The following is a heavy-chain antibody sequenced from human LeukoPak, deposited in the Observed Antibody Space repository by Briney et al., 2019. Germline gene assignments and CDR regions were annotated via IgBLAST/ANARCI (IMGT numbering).Heavy chain of an antibody. CDR3: ARAYSYGSHYFDS. Sequence: SVKVSCKASGGTFSSYAISWVRQAPGQGLEWMGRLIPILGIANYAQKFQGRVTITPDKSTSTAYMELSSLRSEDTAVYFCARAYSYGSHYFDSWGQGTLVTLSS. CDR2: LIPILGIA. V-gene: IGHV1-69*04. CDR1: GGTFSSYA. J-gene: IGHJ4*02. D-gene: IGHD5-18*01.